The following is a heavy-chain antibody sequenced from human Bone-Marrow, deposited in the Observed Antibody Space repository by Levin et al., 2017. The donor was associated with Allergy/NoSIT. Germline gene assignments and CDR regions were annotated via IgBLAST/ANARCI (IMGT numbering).Heavy chain of an antibody. Sequence: ESLKISCAVYGGSFSGYYWSWIRQPPGKGLEWIGEINHSGTTNYNPSLKSRVTISVDTSKNQFSLKLGSVTPADTAVYYCARHAFGGDYFDYWGQGTLVTVSS. J-gene: IGHJ4*02. V-gene: IGHV4-34*01. D-gene: IGHD3-16*01. CDR2: INHSGTT. CDR1: GGSFSGYY. CDR3: ARHAFGGDYFDY.